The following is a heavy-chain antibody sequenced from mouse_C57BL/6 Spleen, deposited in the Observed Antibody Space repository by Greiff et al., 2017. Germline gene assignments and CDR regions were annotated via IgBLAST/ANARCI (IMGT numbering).Heavy chain of an antibody. V-gene: IGHV1-26*01. Sequence: VQLQQSGPELVKPGASVKISCKASGYTFTDYYMNWVKQSHGKSLEWIGDINPNNGGTSYNQKFKGKATLTVDKSSSTAYLELRSLTSEDSAVYYCATTAPWFAYWGQGTLVTVSA. D-gene: IGHD4-1*02. J-gene: IGHJ3*01. CDR1: GYTFTDYY. CDR2: INPNNGGT. CDR3: ATTAPWFAY.